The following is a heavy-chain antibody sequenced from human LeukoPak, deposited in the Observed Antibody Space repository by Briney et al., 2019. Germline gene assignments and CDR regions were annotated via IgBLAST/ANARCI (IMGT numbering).Heavy chain of an antibody. Sequence: GGSLRLSCAASGFIFSNYAMSWVRQAPGKGLEWVSAISGGGGSTYYADSVKGRFTISRDNSKNTLYLQINSLRAEDTAVYYCAKDGQWLVRGNNCFDPWGQGTRVTVSS. CDR2: ISGGGGST. J-gene: IGHJ5*02. V-gene: IGHV3-23*01. D-gene: IGHD6-19*01. CDR1: GFIFSNYA. CDR3: AKDGQWLVRGNNCFDP.